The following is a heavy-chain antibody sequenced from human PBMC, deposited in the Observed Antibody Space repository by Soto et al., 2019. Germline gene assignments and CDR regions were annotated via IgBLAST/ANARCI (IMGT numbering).Heavy chain of an antibody. V-gene: IGHV1-3*01. D-gene: IGHD2-15*01. J-gene: IGHJ2*01. CDR3: ARLGPTVVTGERNWYFDL. Sequence: QVQLVQSGAEVKKPGASVKVSCKASGYTFTSYAMHWVRQAPGQRLEWMGWINAGNGNTKYSQKFQGRVTITRDTSAGTAYMELSSLRSEDTAVYYCARLGPTVVTGERNWYFDLWGRGTLVTVSS. CDR1: GYTFTSYA. CDR2: INAGNGNT.